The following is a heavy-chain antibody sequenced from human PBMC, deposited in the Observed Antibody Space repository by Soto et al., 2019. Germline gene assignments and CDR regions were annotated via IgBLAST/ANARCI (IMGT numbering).Heavy chain of an antibody. Sequence: QVQLQESGPGLVKPSQTLSLTCTVSGGFISSGDYYWNWIRQLPGQGLEWIGYIEHSGSSFYNPSLKSRVALALDTSKNQFSLKLHSVTAADTAVDYCAREVVPATVDFYYYYIDFWGKGTTVTVSS. CDR2: IEHSGSS. CDR1: GGFISSGDYY. V-gene: IGHV4-31*03. J-gene: IGHJ6*03. CDR3: AREVVPATVDFYYYYIDF. D-gene: IGHD2-2*01.